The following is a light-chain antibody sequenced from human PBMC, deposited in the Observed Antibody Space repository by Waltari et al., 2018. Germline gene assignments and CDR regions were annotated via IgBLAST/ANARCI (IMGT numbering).Light chain of an antibody. CDR3: GSWTSRNTYV. CDR1: SSDVGGYNA. V-gene: IGLV2-14*01. Sequence: QSALTQPASVSGSPGQSIAIFCTGGSSDVGGYNAVSWYQQHPGKAPRLMIFGVTNRPSGGCKRFACSKAGNTASRTISGLHTEDEADYYCGSWTSRNTYVFGTGTKVTVL. CDR2: GVT. J-gene: IGLJ1*01.